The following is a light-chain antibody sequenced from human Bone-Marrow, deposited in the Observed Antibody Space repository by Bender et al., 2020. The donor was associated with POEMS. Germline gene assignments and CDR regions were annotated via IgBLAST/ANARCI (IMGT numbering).Light chain of an antibody. Sequence: SYELTQAPSVSVSPGQTARITCSGDALPKQYGYWYQQKPDQAPVMLIYKDTERPSGIPERFSGSRSGTTATLTISGVQAEDEADYYCQSLDSSGPHHWVFGGGTKLTVL. CDR3: QSLDSSGPHHWV. CDR1: ALPKQY. CDR2: KDT. V-gene: IGLV3-25*03. J-gene: IGLJ3*02.